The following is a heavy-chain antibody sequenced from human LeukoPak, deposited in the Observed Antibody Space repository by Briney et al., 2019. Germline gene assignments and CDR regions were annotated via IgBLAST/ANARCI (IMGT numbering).Heavy chain of an antibody. Sequence: PSETLSLTCTVSGGSVSNSSYYWGWIRQPPGKGLEWIGSIYYSGSTYYNPSLKSRVTISVDTSKNQFSLKLSSVTAADTAVYYCARGSLPPPLYSSSSRHRYNWFDPWGQGTLVTVSS. J-gene: IGHJ5*02. CDR3: ARGSLPPPLYSSSSRHRYNWFDP. CDR1: GGSVSNSSYY. D-gene: IGHD6-13*01. CDR2: IYYSGST. V-gene: IGHV4-39*07.